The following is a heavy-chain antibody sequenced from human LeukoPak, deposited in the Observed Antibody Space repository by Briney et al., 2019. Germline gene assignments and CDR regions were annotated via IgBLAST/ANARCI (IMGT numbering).Heavy chain of an antibody. J-gene: IGHJ6*03. CDR3: ARAGPYDFWSGYLFDYMDV. D-gene: IGHD3-3*01. V-gene: IGHV3-64*01. CDR1: GFTFSSYA. Sequence: GGSLRLSCAASGFTFSSYAMHWVRQAPGKGLEYVSAISSNGGSTYYANSVKGRFTISRDNSKNTLYLQMGSLRAEDMAVYYCARAGPYDFWSGYLFDYMDVWGKGTTVTVSS. CDR2: ISSNGGST.